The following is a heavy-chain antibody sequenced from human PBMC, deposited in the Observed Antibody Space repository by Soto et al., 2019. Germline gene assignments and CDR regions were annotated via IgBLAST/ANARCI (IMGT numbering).Heavy chain of an antibody. CDR1: GYSFTSYW. CDR3: ATGYNWNPRSYYYGMDV. V-gene: IGHV5-10-1*01. CDR2: IDPSDSYT. D-gene: IGHD1-20*01. Sequence: PGESLKISCKGSGYSFTSYWISWVRQMPGKGLEWMGRIDPSDSYTNYSPSFQGHVTISADKSISTAYLQWSSLKASDTAMYYCATGYNWNPRSYYYGMDVWGQGTSVTVSS. J-gene: IGHJ6*02.